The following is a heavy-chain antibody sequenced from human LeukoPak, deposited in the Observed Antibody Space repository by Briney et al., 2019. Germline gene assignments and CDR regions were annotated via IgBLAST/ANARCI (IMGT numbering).Heavy chain of an antibody. CDR1: GFIFSSYS. CDR2: ISSSGTTI. CDR3: ARALWVQQLLEAFDI. Sequence: GGSLRLSCAASGFIFSSYSMNWVRQAPGKGLEWVSYISSSGTTIYYADSVKGRFTISRDNAKNSLYLQMNSLRAEDTAVYYCARALWVQQLLEAFDIWGQGTMVTVSS. V-gene: IGHV3-48*04. D-gene: IGHD2-2*01. J-gene: IGHJ3*02.